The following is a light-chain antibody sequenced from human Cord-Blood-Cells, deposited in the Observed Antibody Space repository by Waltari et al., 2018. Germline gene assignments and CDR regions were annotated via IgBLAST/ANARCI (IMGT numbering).Light chain of an antibody. CDR2: EGS. J-gene: IGLJ3*02. Sequence: QSALTQPASVSRSPGQSITISCTGTSSDVGSYKLVSWYQQHPGKAPKLMIYEGSKRPSGVSNRFSGSKAGNTASLTISGLQAEDEADYYCCSYAGSSTWVFGGGTKLTVL. V-gene: IGLV2-23*01. CDR3: CSYAGSSTWV. CDR1: SSDVGSYKL.